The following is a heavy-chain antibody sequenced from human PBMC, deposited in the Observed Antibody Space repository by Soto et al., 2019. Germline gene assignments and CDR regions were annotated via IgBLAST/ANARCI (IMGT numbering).Heavy chain of an antibody. CDR1: GFTFSSYA. D-gene: IGHD3-22*01. Sequence: EVQLLESGGGLVQPGGSLRLSCAASGFTFSSYAMSWVRQAPGKGLEWVSAISGSGGSTYYADSVKGRFTISRDNSKNTLYQQMNSLRAEYTDVYYCAKDPIDSSGYYYVPFDYWGQGTLVTVSS. CDR3: AKDPIDSSGYYYVPFDY. J-gene: IGHJ4*02. CDR2: ISGSGGST. V-gene: IGHV3-23*01.